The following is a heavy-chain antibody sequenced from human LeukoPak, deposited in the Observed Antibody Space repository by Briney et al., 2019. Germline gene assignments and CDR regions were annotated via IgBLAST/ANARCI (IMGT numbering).Heavy chain of an antibody. D-gene: IGHD3-3*01. V-gene: IGHV4-59*01. Sequence: PSETLSLTCTVSGGSISSYYWSWIRQPPGKGLEWIGYIYYSGSTNYNPSLKSRVTISVDTSENQFSLKLSSVTAADTAVYYCARVPGSITIFGVVTGYYYYYMDVWGKGTTVTVSS. CDR1: GGSISSYY. CDR2: IYYSGST. J-gene: IGHJ6*03. CDR3: ARVPGSITIFGVVTGYYYYYMDV.